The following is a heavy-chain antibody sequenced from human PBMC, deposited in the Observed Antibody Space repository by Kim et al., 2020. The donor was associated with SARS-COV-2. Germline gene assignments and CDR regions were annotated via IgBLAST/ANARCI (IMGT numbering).Heavy chain of an antibody. CDR3: ATGSGSYYQNFDAFDI. D-gene: IGHD3-10*01. Sequence: SVKVSCKASGGTFSSYAISWVRQAPGQGLEWMGRIIPILGIANYAQKFQGRVTITADKSTSTAYMELSSLRSEDTAVYYCATGSGSYYQNFDAFDIWGQGTMVTVSS. CDR1: GGTFSSYA. CDR2: IIPILGIA. J-gene: IGHJ3*02. V-gene: IGHV1-69*04.